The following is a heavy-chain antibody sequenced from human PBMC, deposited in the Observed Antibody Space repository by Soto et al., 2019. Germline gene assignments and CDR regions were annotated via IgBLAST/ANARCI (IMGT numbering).Heavy chain of an antibody. J-gene: IGHJ6*03. D-gene: IGHD2-2*01. CDR2: INHSGSP. Sequence: QVQLQQWGAGLLKPSETLSLTCAVYGGSFSGYYWSWIRQPPGKGLEWIGEINHSGSPNYNPSLKSRVTISVDTSKNQFSLKLSSVTAADTAVYYWARGQHQPLPPAGTSYMDVWGKGTTVTVSS. V-gene: IGHV4-34*01. CDR1: GGSFSGYY. CDR3: ARGQHQPLPPAGTSYMDV.